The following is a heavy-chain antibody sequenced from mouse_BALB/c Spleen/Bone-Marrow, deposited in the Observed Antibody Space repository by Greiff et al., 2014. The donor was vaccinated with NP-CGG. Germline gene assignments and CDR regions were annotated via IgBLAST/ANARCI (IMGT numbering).Heavy chain of an antibody. Sequence: VQLQQSGAELVKPGTSVKLSCKASGYTFTSHYIYWVKQRPGQGLKWIGEINPNNGGTNFNEKFKSKATLTVDKSSSTAYMQLSSLTSEDSAVYYCTRLSLLRGYFDYWGQGTILTVSS. D-gene: IGHD1-2*01. CDR2: INPNNGGT. J-gene: IGHJ2*01. CDR3: TRLSLLRGYFDY. V-gene: IGHV1S81*02. CDR1: GYTFTSHY.